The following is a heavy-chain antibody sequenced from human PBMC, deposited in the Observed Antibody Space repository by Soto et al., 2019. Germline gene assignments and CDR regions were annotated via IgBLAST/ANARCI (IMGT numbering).Heavy chain of an antibody. CDR2: IKSKTDGGTT. V-gene: IGHV3-15*01. D-gene: IGHD3-3*01. J-gene: IGHJ4*02. CDR1: VFTFSNAW. CDR3: TTGPSRTIFGVVITPPGYFDY. Sequence: GGSLRLSCAASVFTFSNAWMSWVRQAPGKGLEWVGRIKSKTDGGTTDYAAPVKGRFTISRDDSKNTLYLQMNSLKTEDTAVYYCTTGPSRTIFGVVITPPGYFDYWGQGTLVTVSS.